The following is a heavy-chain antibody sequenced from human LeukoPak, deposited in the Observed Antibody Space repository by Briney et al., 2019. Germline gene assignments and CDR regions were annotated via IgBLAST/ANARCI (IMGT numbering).Heavy chain of an antibody. J-gene: IGHJ4*02. V-gene: IGHV3-33*06. Sequence: GRSLRVSCAASGFTFISYGMHWVRQAQGKGLEWVAVIWYDGSNKYYADSVKGRFTISRDNSKNTLYLQMNSLRAEDTAVYYCAKDRWTGTTFSYYFDYWGQGTLVTVSS. CDR1: GFTFISYG. CDR3: AKDRWTGTTFSYYFDY. D-gene: IGHD1-7*01. CDR2: IWYDGSNK.